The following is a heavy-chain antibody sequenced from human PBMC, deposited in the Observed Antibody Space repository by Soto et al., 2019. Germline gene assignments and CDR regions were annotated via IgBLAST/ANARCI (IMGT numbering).Heavy chain of an antibody. CDR2: ISYSGST. CDR3: AREKTASLTSGNYLFDC. D-gene: IGHD3-10*01. J-gene: IGHJ4*02. Sequence: KPSETLSLTCTVSGGSISGDYSYWTWIRQPPGKALEWIGYISYSGSTVYNPSLKSRLIISGDTSKNQFSLRVTAVTAADTAVYYCAREKTASLTSGNYLFDCWGQGTLVTVSS. V-gene: IGHV4-30-4*01. CDR1: GGSISGDYSY.